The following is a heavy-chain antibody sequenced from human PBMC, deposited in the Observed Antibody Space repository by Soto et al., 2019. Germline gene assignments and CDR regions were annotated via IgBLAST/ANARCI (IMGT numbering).Heavy chain of an antibody. CDR3: ARGYCNGGSCYPGIY. CDR2: ITGSSSAI. V-gene: IGHV3-48*02. Sequence: EVHLVESGGGSVQPGGSLRLSCAASGLTFNSYSMHWVRQAPGKGLEWVSYITGSSSAIYYADSVKGRFTISRDNAKNSLSLQMNSLRDEDTAVYYCARGYCNGGSCYPGIYWGQGTLVSVSS. CDR1: GLTFNSYS. D-gene: IGHD2-15*01. J-gene: IGHJ4*02.